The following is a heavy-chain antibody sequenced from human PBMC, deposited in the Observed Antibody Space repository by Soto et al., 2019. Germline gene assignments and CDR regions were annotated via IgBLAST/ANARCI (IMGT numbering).Heavy chain of an antibody. J-gene: IGHJ4*02. CDR3: ARGDCSSTSCYASDY. V-gene: IGHV1-2*04. CDR2: INPNSGGT. D-gene: IGHD2-2*01. CDR1: GYTFTGYY. Sequence: QVQLVQPGAEVKKPGASVKVSCKASGYTFTGYYMHWVRQAPGQGLEWMGWINPNSGGTNYAQKFQGWVTMTRDTSISTADMEVSRLRSDDTAVYYCARGDCSSTSCYASDYWGQGTLVTVSS.